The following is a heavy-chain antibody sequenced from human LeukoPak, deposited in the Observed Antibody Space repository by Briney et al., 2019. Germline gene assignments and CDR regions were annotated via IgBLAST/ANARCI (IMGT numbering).Heavy chain of an antibody. V-gene: IGHV4-39*01. CDR1: GGSISSSNYY. Sequence: PSETLSLTCTASGGSISSSNYYWGWIRQPPGKGLEWIGTIYYSGSTYYNPSLKSRITISVDTSKNQFSLKLSSVTAADTAVYYCARPTSKLGSFDYWGQGTLVTVSS. CDR2: IYYSGST. J-gene: IGHJ4*02. D-gene: IGHD2/OR15-2a*01. CDR3: ARPTSKLGSFDY.